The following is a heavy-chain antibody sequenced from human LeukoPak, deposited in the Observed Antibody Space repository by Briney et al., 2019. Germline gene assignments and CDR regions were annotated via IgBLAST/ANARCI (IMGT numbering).Heavy chain of an antibody. V-gene: IGHV4-59*05. CDR2: IYDSGST. CDR3: ARHYGP. D-gene: IGHD3-16*01. CDR1: GGSVSSYY. J-gene: IGHJ5*02. Sequence: PSETLSLTCTVSGGSVSSYYWSWIRQPPGKGLEWIGSIYDSGSTYYNPSLKSRVTISVDTSKNQFSLKLNSVTAADTAVYYCARHYGPWGQGTLVTVSS.